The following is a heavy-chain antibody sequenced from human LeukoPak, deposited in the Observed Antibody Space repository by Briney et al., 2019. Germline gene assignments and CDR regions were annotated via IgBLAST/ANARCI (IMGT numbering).Heavy chain of an antibody. J-gene: IGHJ3*02. CDR3: ARGPSYSGAFDI. CDR2: IYYSGST. D-gene: IGHD3-10*01. Sequence: SETLSLTCTVSGGSVSSGSYYWSWIRQPPGKGLEWIGYIYYSGSTNYNPSLKSRVTISVDTSKNQFSLKLSSVTAADTAVYYCARGPSYSGAFDIWGQGTMVTVSS. CDR1: GGSVSSGSYY. V-gene: IGHV4-61*01.